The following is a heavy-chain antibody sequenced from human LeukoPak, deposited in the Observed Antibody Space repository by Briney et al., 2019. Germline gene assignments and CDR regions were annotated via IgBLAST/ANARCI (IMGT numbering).Heavy chain of an antibody. J-gene: IGHJ3*02. V-gene: IGHV3-11*04. CDR3: ARERSYGDYYGYDAFDI. D-gene: IGHD4-17*01. CDR2: ISHSGSII. Sequence: PGGSLRLSCAASGFIFGDSYMTWIRQAPGKGLEWVSYISHSGSIIHYADSVKGRFTISRDNAKNSLYLQMNSLRAEDTAVYYCARERSYGDYYGYDAFDIWGQGTMVTVSS. CDR1: GFIFGDSY.